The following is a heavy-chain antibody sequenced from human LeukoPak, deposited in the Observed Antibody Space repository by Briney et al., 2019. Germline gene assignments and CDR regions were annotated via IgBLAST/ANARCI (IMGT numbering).Heavy chain of an antibody. CDR2: IYTSGST. CDR1: GGSISSYY. J-gene: IGHJ4*02. CDR3: ARGLIAAAGTTYYFDY. D-gene: IGHD6-13*01. V-gene: IGHV4-4*07. Sequence: SETLSLTCTVSGGSISSYYWSWIRQPAGKGLEWIGRIYTSGSTNYNPSLKSRVTMSVDTSKNQFSLKLSSVTAADTAVYYCARGLIAAAGTTYYFDYWGQGTLVTASS.